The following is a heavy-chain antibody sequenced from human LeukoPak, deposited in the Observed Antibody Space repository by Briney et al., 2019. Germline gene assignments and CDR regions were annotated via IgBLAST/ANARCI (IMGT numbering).Heavy chain of an antibody. CDR1: GFTFSNYA. CDR3: AKNPGYNWNYGYSDY. V-gene: IGHV3-23*01. J-gene: IGHJ4*02. D-gene: IGHD1-20*01. CDR2: ISSGGGIT. Sequence: GGSPRLSCAASGFTFSNYATSWVRQAPGKGLEWVAGISSGGGITDYADSMKGRFTISRDNSKNTLYLQMNSLRAEDTAVYYCAKNPGYNWNYGYSDYWGQGTLVTVSS.